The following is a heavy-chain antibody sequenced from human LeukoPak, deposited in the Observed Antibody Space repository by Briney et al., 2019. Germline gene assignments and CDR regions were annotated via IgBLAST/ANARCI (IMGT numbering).Heavy chain of an antibody. V-gene: IGHV3-48*03. D-gene: IGHD3-10*01. CDR2: ISGSGTTI. CDR3: VRDEIRSGAFDI. CDR1: GFSFSSYE. Sequence: GGSLRLSCAASGFSFSSYEMNWVRQGPGKGLEWVSYISGSGTTIYDADSVKGRFTISRDNTKNSLYLQLNSLTAEDTVVYYCVRDEIRSGAFDIWGQGTMVTVSS. J-gene: IGHJ3*02.